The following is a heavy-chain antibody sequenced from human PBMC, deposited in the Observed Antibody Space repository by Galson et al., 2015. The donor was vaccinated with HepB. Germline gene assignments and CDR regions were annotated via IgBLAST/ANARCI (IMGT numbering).Heavy chain of an antibody. V-gene: IGHV3-21*01. CDR1: GFMFSNYE. CDR2: ISRSSSYI. J-gene: IGHJ3*02. Sequence: SLRLSCAASGFMFSNYEMTWVRQAPGKGLEWVSSISRSSSYIFYADSMKGRFTISRDNAKNTLYLQMNSLRDEDTAVYYCARRMTCGSDCWRAFDIWGQGTMVTVSS. D-gene: IGHD2-21*02. CDR3: ARRMTCGSDCWRAFDI.